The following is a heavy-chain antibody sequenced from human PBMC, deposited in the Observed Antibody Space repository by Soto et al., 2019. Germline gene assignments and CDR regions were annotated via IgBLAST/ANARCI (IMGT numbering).Heavy chain of an antibody. CDR1: GFTFGSHG. CDR3: AKDLRTTISDYGMDV. CDR2: ISYDETNE. J-gene: IGHJ6*02. V-gene: IGHV3-30*18. Sequence: QVQLVESGGGLVQPGGSLRLTCVASGFTFGSHGMHWVRQAPGKGREGVAVISYDETNEHYVDSVKGRFTISRDNSKSILYLQMNRLRPEDTAVYKCAKDLRTTISDYGMDVWGQGTTVTVSS.